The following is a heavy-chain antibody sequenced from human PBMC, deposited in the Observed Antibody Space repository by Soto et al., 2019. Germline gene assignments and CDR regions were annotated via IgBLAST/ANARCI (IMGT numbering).Heavy chain of an antibody. CDR3: ARDRIYNWNLFGY. Sequence: SVKVSCKASGGTFSSYTISWVRQAPGQGLEWMGRIIPILGIANYAQKFQGRVTITADKSTSTAYMELSSLRSEDTAVYYCARDRIYNWNLFGYWGQGTLVTVSS. J-gene: IGHJ4*02. CDR2: IIPILGIA. V-gene: IGHV1-69*04. D-gene: IGHD1-20*01. CDR1: GGTFSSYT.